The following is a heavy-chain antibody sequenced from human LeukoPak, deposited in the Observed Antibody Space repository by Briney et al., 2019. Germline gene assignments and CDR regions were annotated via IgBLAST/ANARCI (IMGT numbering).Heavy chain of an antibody. CDR1: GGSISSYY. V-gene: IGHV4-39*07. J-gene: IGHJ5*02. Sequence: PSETLSLTCTVSGGSISSYYWGWVRQPPGKGLEWIGNIFYSGSTYYSPSLKSRVTISLDTSRNQFSLKLNSVTAADTAVYYCAREGTPDNWFDPWGQGTLVTVSS. CDR3: AREGTPDNWFDP. CDR2: IFYSGST. D-gene: IGHD1-14*01.